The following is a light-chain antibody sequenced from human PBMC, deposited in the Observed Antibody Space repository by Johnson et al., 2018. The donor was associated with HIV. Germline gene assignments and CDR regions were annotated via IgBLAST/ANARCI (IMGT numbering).Light chain of an antibody. J-gene: IGLJ1*01. CDR1: SSNIGNNY. CDR2: DNN. Sequence: QSVLTQPPSVSAAPGQKVTISCSGSSSNIGNNYVSWYQQLPGTAPKLLIYDNNKRPSGIPDRFSGSKSGTSATLGITGLQTGDEADYYCATCDSSLSVYVFGSGTKVTVL. CDR3: ATCDSSLSVYV. V-gene: IGLV1-51*01.